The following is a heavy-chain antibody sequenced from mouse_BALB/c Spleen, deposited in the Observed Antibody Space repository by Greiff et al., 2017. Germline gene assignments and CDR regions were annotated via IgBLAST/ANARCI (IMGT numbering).Heavy chain of an antibody. CDR2: INPSNGGT. J-gene: IGHJ3*01. CDR1: GYTFTSYY. V-gene: IGHV1S81*02. D-gene: IGHD2-1*01. CDR3: TRSSGNYGFAY. Sequence: QVQLKESGAELVKPGASVKLSCKASGYTFTSYYMYWVKQRPGQGLEWIGEINPSNGGTNFNEKFKSKATLTVDKSSSTAYMQLSSLTSEDSAVYNCTRSSGNYGFAYWGQGTLVTVSA.